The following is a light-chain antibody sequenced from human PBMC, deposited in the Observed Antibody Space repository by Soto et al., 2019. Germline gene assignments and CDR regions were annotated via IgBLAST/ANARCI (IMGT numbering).Light chain of an antibody. CDR3: QSHDSSLSGFV. V-gene: IGLV1-40*01. Sequence: QSVLTQPPSVSGAPGQRVTISCTGSSSNIGAGYDVHWYQQLPGTAPKLLIYGNINRPSAVPDRFSGSKSGTSASLAITGLQAEDEADYYCQSHDSSLSGFVFGTGTKLTVL. CDR2: GNI. J-gene: IGLJ1*01. CDR1: SSNIGAGYD.